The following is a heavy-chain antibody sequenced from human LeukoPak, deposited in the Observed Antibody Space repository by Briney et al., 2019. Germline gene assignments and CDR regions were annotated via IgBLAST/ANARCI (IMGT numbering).Heavy chain of an antibody. CDR3: ARRWTVENTFDV. J-gene: IGHJ3*01. V-gene: IGHV4-59*12. CDR1: GGSISSYY. D-gene: IGHD3/OR15-3a*01. CDR2: ISYSGST. Sequence: SETLSLTCAVSGGSISSYYWSWIRQPPGKGLEWIGYISYSGSTNYNPSLKSRVTMSVDTSANHFYLRLTSVTAADTALYYCARRWTVENTFDVWGQGTMVTVSS.